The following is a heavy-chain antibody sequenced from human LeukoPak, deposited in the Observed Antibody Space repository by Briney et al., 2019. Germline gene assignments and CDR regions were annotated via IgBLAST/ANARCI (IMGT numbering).Heavy chain of an antibody. D-gene: IGHD3-22*01. J-gene: IGHJ4*02. V-gene: IGHV3-30-3*01. CDR1: GFTFSSYA. Sequence: PGGSLTLSCAASGFTFSSYAMHRVRQAPGNGLEWVAVILYDGSNKYYADSVKGRFTISRDNSKNTLYLQMNSLRAEDTAVYYCAREIPYYYDSSGYHAYFGYWGQGTLVTVSS. CDR2: ILYDGSNK. CDR3: AREIPYYYDSSGYHAYFGY.